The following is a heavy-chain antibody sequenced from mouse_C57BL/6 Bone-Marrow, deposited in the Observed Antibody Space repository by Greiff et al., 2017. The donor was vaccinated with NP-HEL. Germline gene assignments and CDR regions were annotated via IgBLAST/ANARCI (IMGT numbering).Heavy chain of an antibody. V-gene: IGHV1-15*01. D-gene: IGHD1-1*01. CDR2: IDPETGGT. J-gene: IGHJ2*01. CDR3: TSSTLYGSSLFDY. Sequence: QVQLQQSGAELVRPGASVTLSCKASGSTFTDYEMPWVKQTPVPGLEWIGAIDPETGGTAYNQKFKGKAILTADKSSSTAYMELRSLTSEDSAVYYCTSSTLYGSSLFDYWGQGTTLTVSS. CDR1: GSTFTDYE.